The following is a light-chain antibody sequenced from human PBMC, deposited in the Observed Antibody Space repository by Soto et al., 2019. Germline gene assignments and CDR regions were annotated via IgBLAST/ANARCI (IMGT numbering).Light chain of an antibody. V-gene: IGLV1-47*01. CDR1: ISNIGSKY. CDR3: AAWDDSLNAWV. CDR2: RDD. Sequence: QSVLTQPPSASTTPGQRVTIFCSGGISNIGSKYVYWYQHLPGAAPKLLIYRDDQRPSGVPDRFSGSKSGTSASLAISGLRSEDEADIYCAAWDDSLNAWVFGGGTQLTVL. J-gene: IGLJ3*02.